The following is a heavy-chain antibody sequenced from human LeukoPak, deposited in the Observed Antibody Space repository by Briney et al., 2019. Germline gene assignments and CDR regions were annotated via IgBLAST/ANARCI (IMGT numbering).Heavy chain of an antibody. CDR1: GYSFTSYD. CDR2: MNPNSGNT. J-gene: IGHJ4*02. Sequence: ASVKVSCKASGYSFTSYDINWVRQATGQGLEWVGSMNPNSGNTDYAQKLQGRITMTRSTSISTAHMELSSLRSEDTAVYYCARGDYWGQGTLVTVSS. V-gene: IGHV1-8*01. CDR3: ARGDY.